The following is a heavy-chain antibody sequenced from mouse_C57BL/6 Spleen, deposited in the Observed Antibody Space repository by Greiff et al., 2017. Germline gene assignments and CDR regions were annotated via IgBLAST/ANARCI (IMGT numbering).Heavy chain of an antibody. CDR2: ISDGGSYT. V-gene: IGHV5-4*01. D-gene: IGHD4-1*01. CDR3: ARGGTGTGYFDY. J-gene: IGHJ2*01. Sequence: EVQVVESGGGLVKPGGSLKLSCAASGFTFSSYAMSWVRQTPEKRLEWVATISDGGSYTYYPDNVKGRFTISRDNAKNNLYLQMSHLKSEDTAMYYCARGGTGTGYFDYWGQGTTLTVSS. CDR1: GFTFSSYA.